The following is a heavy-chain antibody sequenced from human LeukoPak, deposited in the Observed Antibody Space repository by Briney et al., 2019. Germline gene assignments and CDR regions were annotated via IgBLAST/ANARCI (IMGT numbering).Heavy chain of an antibody. CDR1: GFTFSSYA. CDR2: ISGSGGST. CDR3: TKDSGSFHFDY. Sequence: GGSLRLSSAASGFTFSSYAMSWVRQAPGKGLEWVSAISGSGGSTYYADSVKGRFTISRDNAKNSLYLQMNSLRAEDTALYFCTKDSGSFHFDYWGQGTLVTVSS. J-gene: IGHJ4*02. V-gene: IGHV3-23*01. D-gene: IGHD1-26*01.